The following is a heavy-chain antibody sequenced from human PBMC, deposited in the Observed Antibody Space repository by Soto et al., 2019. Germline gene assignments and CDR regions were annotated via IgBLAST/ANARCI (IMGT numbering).Heavy chain of an antibody. Sequence: GGSLRLSCAASGFTFSSYAMTWVRQAPGKGLEWVSAISGSGDGTYYVDSVKGRFTISRDNSKNTLYLQMNSLRAEDTAVYYCAKGTLSGSYSSLAYWGQGTLVTVSS. CDR2: ISGSGDGT. J-gene: IGHJ4*02. V-gene: IGHV3-23*01. D-gene: IGHD1-26*01. CDR3: AKGTLSGSYSSLAY. CDR1: GFTFSSYA.